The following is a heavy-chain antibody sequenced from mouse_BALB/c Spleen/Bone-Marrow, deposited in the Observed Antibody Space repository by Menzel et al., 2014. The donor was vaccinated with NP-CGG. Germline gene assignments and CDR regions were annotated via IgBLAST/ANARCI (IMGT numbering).Heavy chain of an antibody. Sequence: VQLVESGVELVKPGASVKLSCKASGNTFTGYDINWVRQRPEQGLEWIGWIFPGDSTTKYNEKFKGKATLSTDKSSSTVHMQLSRLTSEDSAVYFCVRSRLRDWYFDVWGAGTTVTISS. D-gene: IGHD1-2*01. CDR2: IFPGDSTT. CDR1: GNTFTGYD. V-gene: IGHV1S56*01. CDR3: VRSRLRDWYFDV. J-gene: IGHJ1*01.